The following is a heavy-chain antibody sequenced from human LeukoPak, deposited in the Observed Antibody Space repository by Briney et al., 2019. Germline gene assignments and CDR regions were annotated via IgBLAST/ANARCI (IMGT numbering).Heavy chain of an antibody. CDR3: ARLWYYYDSSGSNY. Sequence: GSLRLSCSASGFTFTTYGMNWVRQPPGKGLEWIGEINHSGSTNYNPSLKSRVTISVDTSKNQFSLKLSSVTAADTAVYYCARLWYYYDSSGSNYWGQGTLVTVSS. V-gene: IGHV4-34*01. CDR2: INHSGST. D-gene: IGHD3-22*01. J-gene: IGHJ4*02. CDR1: GFTFTTYG.